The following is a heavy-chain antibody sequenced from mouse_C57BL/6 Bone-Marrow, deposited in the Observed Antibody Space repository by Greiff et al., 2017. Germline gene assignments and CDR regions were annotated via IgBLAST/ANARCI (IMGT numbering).Heavy chain of an antibody. CDR1: GFTFSDYY. CDR3: ARQYYYGSSSFAY. V-gene: IGHV5-12*01. Sequence: EVKLMESGGGLVQPGGSLKLSCAASGFTFSDYYMYWVRQTPEKRLEWVAYISNGGGSTYYPDTVKGRFTISRDNAKNTLYLQMSRLKSEDTAMYYCARQYYYGSSSFAYWGQGTLVTVSA. J-gene: IGHJ3*01. D-gene: IGHD1-1*01. CDR2: ISNGGGST.